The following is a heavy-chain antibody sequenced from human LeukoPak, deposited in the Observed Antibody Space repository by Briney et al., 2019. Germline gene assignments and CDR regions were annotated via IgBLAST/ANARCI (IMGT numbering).Heavy chain of an antibody. CDR1: GFTFSSYW. J-gene: IGHJ4*02. Sequence: PGGSLRLSCAASGFTFSSYWMHWVRQAPEKGLEWVSYISGSGMSTHYADSVKGRFTISRDNAKNSLYLQMNSLRAEDTAVYYCARDRFGDYWGQGTLVTVSS. V-gene: IGHV3-48*04. CDR3: ARDRFGDY. D-gene: IGHD3-10*01. CDR2: ISGSGMST.